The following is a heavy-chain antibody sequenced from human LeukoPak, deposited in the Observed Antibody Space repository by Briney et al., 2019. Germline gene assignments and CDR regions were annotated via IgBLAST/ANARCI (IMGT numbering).Heavy chain of an antibody. CDR2: IYYSGST. J-gene: IGHJ5*02. CDR3: AREQGKYCSGGSCYGRPGFDP. V-gene: IGHV4-39*02. D-gene: IGHD2-15*01. CDR1: GGSISSSSYY. Sequence: SETLSLTCTVSGGSISSSSYYWGWIRQPPGKGLEWIGSIYYSGSTYYNPSLKSRVTISVDTSKNQFSLKLSSVTAADTAVYYCAREQGKYCSGGSCYGRPGFDPWGQGTLVTVSS.